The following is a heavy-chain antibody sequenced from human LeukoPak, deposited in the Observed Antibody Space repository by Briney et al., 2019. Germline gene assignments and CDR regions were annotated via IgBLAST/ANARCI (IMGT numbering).Heavy chain of an antibody. CDR2: INPSGGST. CDR3: ARVGRGVNWFDP. J-gene: IGHJ5*02. V-gene: IGHV1-46*01. CDR1: GYTFTSYY. D-gene: IGHD3-10*01. Sequence: ASVKVSCTASGYTFTSYYMHWVRQAPGQGLEWMGIINPSGGSTSYAQKFQGRVTMTRDTSTSTVYMELSSLRSEDTAVYYRARVGRGVNWFDPWGQGTLVTVSS.